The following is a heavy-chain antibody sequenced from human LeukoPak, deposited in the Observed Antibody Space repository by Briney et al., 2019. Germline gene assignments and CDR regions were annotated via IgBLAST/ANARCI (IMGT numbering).Heavy chain of an antibody. CDR2: ISGSGGST. CDR1: GFTFSTYA. V-gene: IGHV3-23*01. D-gene: IGHD3-9*01. J-gene: IGHJ5*02. CDR3: ANQTYYDILTGYYSWFDP. Sequence: GGSLRLSCAASGFTFSTYAMSWVRQAPGKGLEWVSAISGSGGSTYYADSVEGRFTTSRANSKNTLYLQMNSLRAEDTAVYYCANQTYYDILTGYYSWFDPWGQGTLVTVSS.